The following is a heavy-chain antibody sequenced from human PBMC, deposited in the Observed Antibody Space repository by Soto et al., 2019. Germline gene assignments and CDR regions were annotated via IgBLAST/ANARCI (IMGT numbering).Heavy chain of an antibody. CDR2: ISAYNGNT. CDR3: AVTEPYSSWGPFSY. J-gene: IGHJ4*02. Sequence: ASVKVSCKASGYTFTSYGISWVRQAPGQGLEWMGWISAYNGNTNYAQKLQGRVTMTTDTSTSTAYMELRSLRSDDTAVYYCAVTEPYSSWGPFSYWGQGTLVTVSS. D-gene: IGHD6-19*01. CDR1: GYTFTSYG. V-gene: IGHV1-18*04.